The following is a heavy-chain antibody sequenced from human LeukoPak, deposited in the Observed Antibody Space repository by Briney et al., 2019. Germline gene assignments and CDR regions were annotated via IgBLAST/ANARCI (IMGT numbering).Heavy chain of an antibody. Sequence: GGSLRLSCAASGFTFSSYAMSWVRQAPGKGLEWVSAISGGGASTYYADSVKGRFTISRDNSKNTLYLQMNSLRAEDTAVYYCASPRGYSYGSSALDYWGQGTLVTVSS. CDR2: ISGGGAST. D-gene: IGHD5-18*01. CDR3: ASPRGYSYGSSALDY. CDR1: GFTFSSYA. J-gene: IGHJ4*02. V-gene: IGHV3-23*01.